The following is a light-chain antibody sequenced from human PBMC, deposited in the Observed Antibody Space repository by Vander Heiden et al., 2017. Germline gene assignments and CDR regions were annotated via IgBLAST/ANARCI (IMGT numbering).Light chain of an antibody. CDR3: QQYFSIPYT. J-gene: IGKJ2*01. V-gene: IGKV4-1*01. Sequence: DLVMTQSPDSLGGSLGERATFKCKSSQSVLYASNNKNYLAWYQQKPGQPPNLLISWASTRESGVPDRFSGSGSRTDFTLSISSLQAEDVAVYYCQQYFSIPYTFGQGTKLEIK. CDR1: QSVLYASNNKNY. CDR2: WAS.